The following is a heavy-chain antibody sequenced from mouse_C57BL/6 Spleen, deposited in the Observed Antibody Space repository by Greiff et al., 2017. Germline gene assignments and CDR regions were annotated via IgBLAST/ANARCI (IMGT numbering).Heavy chain of an antibody. V-gene: IGHV1-42*01. J-gene: IGHJ2*01. CDR2: INPSTGGT. CDR1: GYSFTGYY. CDR3: ARSGPFIYFDY. Sequence: EVKLVESGPELVKPGASVKISCKASGYSFTGYYMNWVKQSPEKSLEWIGEINPSTGGTTYNQKFKAKATLTVDKSSSTAYMQLKSLTSEDSAVYYCARSGPFIYFDYWGQGTTLTVSS. D-gene: IGHD1-1*01.